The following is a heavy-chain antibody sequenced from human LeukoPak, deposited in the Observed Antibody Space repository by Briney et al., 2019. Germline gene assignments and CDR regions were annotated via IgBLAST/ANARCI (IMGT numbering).Heavy chain of an antibody. Sequence: KSSETLSLTCAVYGGSFSGYYWSWIRQPPGKGLEWIGEINHSGSTNYNPSLKSRVTISVDTSKNQFSLKLSSVTAADTAVYYCARVVYGGNSNYWGQGTLVTVSS. J-gene: IGHJ4*02. CDR1: GGSFSGYY. V-gene: IGHV4-34*01. D-gene: IGHD4-23*01. CDR2: INHSGST. CDR3: ARVVYGGNSNY.